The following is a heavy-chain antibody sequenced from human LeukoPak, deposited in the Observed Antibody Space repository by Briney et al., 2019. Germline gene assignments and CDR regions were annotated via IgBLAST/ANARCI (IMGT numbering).Heavy chain of an antibody. J-gene: IGHJ4*02. V-gene: IGHV3-48*03. CDR1: GFSFSSYE. D-gene: IGHD5-18*01. CDR3: AKGGPQTHLWFIAQ. Sequence: GGSLRLSCAASGFSFSSYEMNWVRQAPGKGLEWISYISASGTVTHYADSVEGRFTIYRDNAKNSLYLQMNSLRAEDTAVYYCAKGGPQTHLWFIAQWGQGTLVTVSS. CDR2: ISASGTVT.